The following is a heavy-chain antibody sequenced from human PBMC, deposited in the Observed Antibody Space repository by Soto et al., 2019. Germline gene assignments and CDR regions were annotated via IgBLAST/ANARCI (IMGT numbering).Heavy chain of an antibody. CDR1: GFTFSSYA. Sequence: GGSLRLCCGASGFTFSSYAMSWVRQAPGKGLEWVSAISGSGGSTYYADSVKGRFTISRDNSKNTLYLQMNSLRAEDTAVYYCAKVLDSSGYYNWFDPWGQGTLVTVSS. J-gene: IGHJ5*02. CDR2: ISGSGGST. D-gene: IGHD3-22*01. CDR3: AKVLDSSGYYNWFDP. V-gene: IGHV3-23*01.